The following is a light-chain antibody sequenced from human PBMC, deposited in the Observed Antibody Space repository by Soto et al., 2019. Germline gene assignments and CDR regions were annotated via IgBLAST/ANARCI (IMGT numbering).Light chain of an antibody. CDR3: QQYGSSPDT. V-gene: IGKV3-20*01. CDR1: QSVSRSY. J-gene: IGKJ2*01. CDR2: IAS. Sequence: EVVLTQSPGTLSLSPRERATLSCWASQSVSRSYLAWYQQKPGQAPRLLIYIASSRATGIPDRFSGSGSGTDFTLTISRLEPEDFAMYYCQQYGSSPDTFGHGTKLEIK.